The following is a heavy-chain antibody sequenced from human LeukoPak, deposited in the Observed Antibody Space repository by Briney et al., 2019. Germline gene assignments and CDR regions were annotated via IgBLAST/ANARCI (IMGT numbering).Heavy chain of an antibody. D-gene: IGHD1-14*01. J-gene: IGHJ5*02. CDR2: IFYTGNT. CDR1: DGSISSSNYY. Sequence: SSETLSLTCTVSDGSISSSNYYWAWIRQPPGKGLEWIANIFYTGNTYYNPSLKSRVTISIDTSKNQFSLRLNSVTATDTAVYYCARLNKPGWFDPWGQRTLVTVSS. V-gene: IGHV4-39*01. CDR3: ARLNKPGWFDP.